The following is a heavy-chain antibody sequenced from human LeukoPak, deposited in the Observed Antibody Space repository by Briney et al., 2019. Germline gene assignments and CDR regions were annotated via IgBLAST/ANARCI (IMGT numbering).Heavy chain of an antibody. CDR1: GFTFTNAW. D-gene: IGHD3-10*01. V-gene: IGHV3-15*01. CDR3: TTDLGLTMIRGVIVS. Sequence: GGSLRLSCAASGFTFTNAWMSWVRQAPGKGLAWVGRIKSKGDGETTDYAAPVKGRFTMSRDDSKATLYLQMNYLEAEDTAVYYCTTDLGLTMIRGVIVSWGQGALVTASS. CDR2: IKSKGDGETT. J-gene: IGHJ4*02.